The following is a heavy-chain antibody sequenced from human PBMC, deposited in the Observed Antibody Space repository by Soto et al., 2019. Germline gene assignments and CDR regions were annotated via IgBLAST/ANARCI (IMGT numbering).Heavy chain of an antibody. CDR2: ISAYNGNT. CDR3: ARVDFWSGYYMACFDP. D-gene: IGHD3-3*01. CDR1: GYTFTSYG. J-gene: IGHJ5*02. V-gene: IGHV1-18*04. Sequence: ASVKVSCKASGYTFTSYGISWVRQAPGQGLEWMGWISAYNGNTNYAHKLQGRVTMTTDTSTSTAYMELRSLRSDDTAVYYCARVDFWSGYYMACFDPWGQGTLVTVSS.